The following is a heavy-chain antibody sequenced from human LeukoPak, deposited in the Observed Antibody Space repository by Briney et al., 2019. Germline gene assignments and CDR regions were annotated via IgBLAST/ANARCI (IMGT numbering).Heavy chain of an antibody. D-gene: IGHD3-10*01. Sequence: SETLSLTCAVSGGSISSSNWWSWVRQPPGKGLEWIGRIYTSGSTNYNPSLKSRVTISVDTSKNQFSLKLSSVTAADTAVYYCARGMDRVTMVRGVITVNYYMDVWGKGTTVTVSS. V-gene: IGHV4-4*02. CDR2: IYTSGST. CDR3: ARGMDRVTMVRGVITVNYYMDV. J-gene: IGHJ6*03. CDR1: GGSISSSNW.